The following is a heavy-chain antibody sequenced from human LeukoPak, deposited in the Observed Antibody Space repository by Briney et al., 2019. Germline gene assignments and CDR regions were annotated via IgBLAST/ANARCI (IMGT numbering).Heavy chain of an antibody. CDR2: IYYSGST. Sequence: PSKTLSLTCTVSGGSISSYYWSWIRQPPGKGLEWIGYIYYSGSTNYNPSLKSRVTISVDTSKNQFSLKLSSVTAADTAVYYCARHRGAPYYYDSSGYGDWFDPWGQGTLVTVSS. D-gene: IGHD3-22*01. J-gene: IGHJ5*02. V-gene: IGHV4-59*08. CDR1: GGSISSYY. CDR3: ARHRGAPYYYDSSGYGDWFDP.